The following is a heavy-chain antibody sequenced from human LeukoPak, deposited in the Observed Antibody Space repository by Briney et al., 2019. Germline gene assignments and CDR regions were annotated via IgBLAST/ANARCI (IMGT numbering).Heavy chain of an antibody. Sequence: ASVKVSCKASGYTFTSYDINWVRQATGQGLEWMGWMNPNSGNTGYAQKFQGRVTITADESTSTAYMELSSLRSEDTAVYYCARAMYYYDSSGYPLPFDYWGQGTLVTVSS. J-gene: IGHJ4*02. CDR1: GYTFTSYD. V-gene: IGHV1-8*01. D-gene: IGHD3-22*01. CDR2: MNPNSGNT. CDR3: ARAMYYYDSSGYPLPFDY.